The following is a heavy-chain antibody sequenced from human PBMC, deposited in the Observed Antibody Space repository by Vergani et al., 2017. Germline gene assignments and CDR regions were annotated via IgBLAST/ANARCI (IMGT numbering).Heavy chain of an antibody. CDR2: INHSGST. Sequence: QVQLQQWGAGLLKPSETLSLTCAVYGGSFSGYYWSWIRQPPGKGLEWIGEINHSGSTNYNPSLKSRVTISVDTSKNQFPLKLSSVTAADTAVYYCARGRRVYSNAAHFAYWGQGTLVTVSS. D-gene: IGHD4-11*01. V-gene: IGHV4-34*01. CDR1: GGSFSGYY. J-gene: IGHJ4*02. CDR3: ARGRRVYSNAAHFAY.